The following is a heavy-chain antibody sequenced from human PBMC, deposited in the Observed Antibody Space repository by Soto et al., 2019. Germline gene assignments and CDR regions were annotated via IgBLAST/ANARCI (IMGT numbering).Heavy chain of an antibody. D-gene: IGHD3-16*01. J-gene: IGHJ6*02. CDR1: GFTFSSYA. Sequence: QVQLVESGGGVVQPGRSLRLSCAASGFTFSSYAMHWVRQAPGKGLEWVAVISYDGSNKYYADSVKGRFTISRDNSKNTLYLQMNSLRAEDTAVYYCVRPVGGYYYYGMDAWGQGTTVTVSS. V-gene: IGHV3-30-3*01. CDR2: ISYDGSNK. CDR3: VRPVGGYYYYGMDA.